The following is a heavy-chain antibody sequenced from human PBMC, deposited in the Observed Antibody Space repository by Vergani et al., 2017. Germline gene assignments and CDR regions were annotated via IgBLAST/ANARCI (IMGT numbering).Heavy chain of an antibody. CDR2: VSFRRDT. CDR1: GASVNSYY. J-gene: IGHJ4*02. CDR3: VRMGGYDEGDSFRIDYFDS. V-gene: IGHV4-59*02. D-gene: IGHD2-21*01. Sequence: QVKLQESGPGLVKPSETLSLVCTVSGASVNSYYWSWIRQPPGKGLGWMGYVSFRRDTLYDPSIKGRMTISLNTSSNQFSLFLTSVTAADTAMYYCVRMGGYDEGDSFRIDYFDSWGPGILVAVSS.